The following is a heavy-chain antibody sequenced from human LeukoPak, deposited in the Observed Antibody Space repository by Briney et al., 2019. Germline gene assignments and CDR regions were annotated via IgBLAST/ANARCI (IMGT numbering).Heavy chain of an antibody. V-gene: IGHV4-59*01. J-gene: IGHJ4*01. CDR1: GGSFSSGY. D-gene: IGHD6-13*01. CDR3: ARGSSRFDC. CDR2: TSYSDTT. Sequence: SETLSLTCTVSGGSFSSGYWSWIRQPPGKGLEWIGYTSYSDTTRYSPSLKSRVTMSIDTSMNQFSLKMTSVTAADTAVYYCARGSSRFDCWGQGTLVTVSS.